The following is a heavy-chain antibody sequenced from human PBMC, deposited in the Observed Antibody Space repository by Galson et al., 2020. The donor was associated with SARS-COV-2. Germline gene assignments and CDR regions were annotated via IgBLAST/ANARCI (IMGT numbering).Heavy chain of an antibody. CDR1: GAAISSDY. V-gene: IGHV4-59*13. D-gene: IGHD7-27*01. CDR3: ARGGLLGTAFYL. Sequence: SETLSLTCTVYGAAISSDYWNWIRQSPGEGLQWIGHISHSGSSFYNPSVRSRAAISIDTSKNQFSLKLKSVTAADTAVYYCARGGLLGTAFYLWGHGTLVTVSS. CDR2: ISHSGSS. J-gene: IGHJ3*01.